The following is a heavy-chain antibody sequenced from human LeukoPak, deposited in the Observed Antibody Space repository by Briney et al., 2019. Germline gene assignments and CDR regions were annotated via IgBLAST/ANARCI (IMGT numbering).Heavy chain of an antibody. D-gene: IGHD6-19*01. CDR2: IRQEGGVK. J-gene: IGHJ5*02. V-gene: IGHV3-7*03. CDR1: GFTFSTYW. Sequence: GGSLRLSCAASGFTFSTYWMSWVRQAPGKGLEWVANIRQEGGVKYYVDSVTGRFTISRDNTRNSLFLQMNSLRAEDTALYYCARIGSGWYVGHWGQGTLVTVSS. CDR3: ARIGSGWYVGH.